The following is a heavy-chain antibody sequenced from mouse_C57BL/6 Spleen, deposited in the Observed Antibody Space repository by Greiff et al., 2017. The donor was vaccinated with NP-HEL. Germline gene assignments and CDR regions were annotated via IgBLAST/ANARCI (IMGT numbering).Heavy chain of an antibody. V-gene: IGHV1-18*01. CDR1: GYTFTDYN. J-gene: IGHJ3*01. CDR2: INPNNGGT. Sequence: VQLKESGPELVKPGASVKIPCKASGYTFTDYNMDWVKQSHGKSLEWIGDINPNNGGTIYNQKFKGKATLTVDKSSSTAYMELRSLTSEDTAVYYCARENGYYVFAYWGQGTLVTVSA. D-gene: IGHD2-3*01. CDR3: ARENGYYVFAY.